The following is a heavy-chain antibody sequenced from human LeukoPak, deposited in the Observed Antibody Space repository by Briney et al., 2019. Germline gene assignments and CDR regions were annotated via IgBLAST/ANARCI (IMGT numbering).Heavy chain of an antibody. V-gene: IGHV3-48*03. Sequence: PGGSLRLSCAASGITFSSYEMNWVRQAPGKGLEWVSYISSSGYTISYADSVKGRFTISRDNAKNSLYLQMNSLRADDTAVYYCARLSSFGAFDIWGQGTMVTVSS. D-gene: IGHD3-10*01. CDR1: GITFSSYE. CDR3: ARLSSFGAFDI. CDR2: ISSSGYTI. J-gene: IGHJ3*02.